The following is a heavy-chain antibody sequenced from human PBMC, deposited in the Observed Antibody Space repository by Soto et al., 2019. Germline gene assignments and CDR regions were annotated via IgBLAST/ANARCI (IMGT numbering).Heavy chain of an antibody. CDR2: ISAYNGHT. D-gene: IGHD2-21*02. Sequence: QVQLVQSGTEVKKPGASVKVSCKASGYTFTNYGLTWVQQAPGQGLEWMGWISAYNGHTKYAQKFQGRVTMTRDTSTSTVYMELRSLRSDDTAVYYCARWAGGDHAWLDPWGQGTLVTVSS. CDR3: ARWAGGDHAWLDP. CDR1: GYTFTNYG. J-gene: IGHJ5*02. V-gene: IGHV1-18*01.